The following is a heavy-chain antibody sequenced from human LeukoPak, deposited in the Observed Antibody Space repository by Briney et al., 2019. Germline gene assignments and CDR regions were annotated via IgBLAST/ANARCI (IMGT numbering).Heavy chain of an antibody. D-gene: IGHD3-22*01. V-gene: IGHV4-59*08. CDR1: GGSISSYY. Sequence: SETLSLTCTVSGGSISSYYWSWIRQLPGKGLEWIGYIYYSGSTNYNPSLKSRVTISVDTSKNQFSLKLSSVTAADTAVYYCASHYDSTPNFDYWGQGTLVTVSS. CDR2: IYYSGST. J-gene: IGHJ4*02. CDR3: ASHYDSTPNFDY.